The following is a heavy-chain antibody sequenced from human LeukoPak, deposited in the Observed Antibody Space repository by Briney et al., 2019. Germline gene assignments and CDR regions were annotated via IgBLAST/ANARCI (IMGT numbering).Heavy chain of an antibody. CDR3: APTDVSYFDY. Sequence: ASVKVSCKASGYTFTGYYMHWVRQAPGQGREWMGWINPNSGGTNYAQKFQGRVTMTRDTSISTAYMELRRLRSEDTAVYYCAPTDVSYFDYWGQGTLVTVSS. CDR2: INPNSGGT. CDR1: GYTFTGYY. V-gene: IGHV1-2*02. J-gene: IGHJ4*02. D-gene: IGHD3-16*01.